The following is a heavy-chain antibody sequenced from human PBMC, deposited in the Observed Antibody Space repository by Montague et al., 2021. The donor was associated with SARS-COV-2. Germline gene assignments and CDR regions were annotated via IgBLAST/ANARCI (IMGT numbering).Heavy chain of an antibody. CDR3: ARRITIYAFDI. D-gene: IGHD3-3*01. V-gene: IGHV2-5*02. CDR1: GFSLSTSGVG. Sequence: PVLVKPTQTLTLTCTFSGFSLSTSGVGVGWIRQPPGKALEWLALIYWDDDKRYSPSLKSRLTITKDTSKNQVVLTMTNMDPVDTATYYCARRITIYAFDIWGQGTMVTVSS. J-gene: IGHJ3*02. CDR2: IYWDDDK.